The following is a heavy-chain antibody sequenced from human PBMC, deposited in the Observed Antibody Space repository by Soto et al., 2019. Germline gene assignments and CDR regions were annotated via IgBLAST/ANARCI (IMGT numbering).Heavy chain of an antibody. CDR2: ISVYKGNT. CDR1: GYTFTNFA. J-gene: IGHJ1*01. V-gene: IGHV1-18*01. CDR3: ARPVHYYDSSGYSIAEYFQH. D-gene: IGHD3-22*01. Sequence: QVHLVQSGAEVKKPGASVRVSCKASGYTFTNFAVTWVRQAPGQRLEWMGWISVYKGNTNYAQKFQGRVTMTTDTSTSTAYMELRSLRSDDTAVYYCARPVHYYDSSGYSIAEYFQHWGQGTLVTVSS.